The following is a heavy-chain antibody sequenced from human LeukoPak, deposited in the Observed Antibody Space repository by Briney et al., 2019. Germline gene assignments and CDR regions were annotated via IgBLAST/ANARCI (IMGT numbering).Heavy chain of an antibody. CDR2: ISYDGINK. CDR3: ASHSSSWYGFDY. V-gene: IGHV3-30-3*01. CDR1: GFTFSNYA. Sequence: PGGSLRLSCAASGFTFSNYAMHWVRQAPGKGLEWVAVISYDGINKYYADSVKGRFTLSRDNSKNTLYLQMNSLRAEDTAVYYCASHSSSWYGFDYWGQGTLVTVSS. D-gene: IGHD6-13*01. J-gene: IGHJ4*02.